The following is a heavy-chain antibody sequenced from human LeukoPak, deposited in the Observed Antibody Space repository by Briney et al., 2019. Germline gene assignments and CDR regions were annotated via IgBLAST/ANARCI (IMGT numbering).Heavy chain of an antibody. CDR3: AKSLRRFLVDYYYMDV. Sequence: GGSLRLSCAASGFTFSSYSMNWVRQAPGKGLEWVSAISGSGGSTYYADSVKGRFTISRDNSRDTLFLQMNSLRAEDTAVYYCAKSLRRFLVDYYYMDVWGKGTTVTVSS. J-gene: IGHJ6*03. CDR2: ISGSGGST. CDR1: GFTFSSYS. D-gene: IGHD3-3*01. V-gene: IGHV3-23*01.